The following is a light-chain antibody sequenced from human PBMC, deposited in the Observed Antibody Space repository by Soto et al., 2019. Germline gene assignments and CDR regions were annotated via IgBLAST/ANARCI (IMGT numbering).Light chain of an antibody. CDR1: QRVSTY. V-gene: IGKV1-39*01. J-gene: IGKJ2*01. Sequence: DIPMTQSPSSLSASVGDRVTITCRASQRVSTYLNWYQQKPEKAPKLLIYAASSLQSGVPSRFSGSGSGTDFTLTISSLQPEDFATYHCQQSYSTPRTFGQGTKLEIK. CDR2: AAS. CDR3: QQSYSTPRT.